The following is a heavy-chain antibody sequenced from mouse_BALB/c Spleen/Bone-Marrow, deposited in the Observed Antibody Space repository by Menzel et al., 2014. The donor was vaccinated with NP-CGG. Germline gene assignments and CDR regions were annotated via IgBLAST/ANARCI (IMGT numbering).Heavy chain of an antibody. J-gene: IGHJ3*01. Sequence: QVHVKQSGAELVRPGASVKLSCKASGYTFTSYWINWVKQRPGQGLEWIGNIYPSDSYTNYNQRFKDKATLTVDKSSSTAYIQLSSPTSEDSAVYYCTRREGNYAFAYWGQGTLVTVSA. CDR1: GYTFTSYW. V-gene: IGHV1-69*02. CDR2: IYPSDSYT. D-gene: IGHD2-1*01. CDR3: TRREGNYAFAY.